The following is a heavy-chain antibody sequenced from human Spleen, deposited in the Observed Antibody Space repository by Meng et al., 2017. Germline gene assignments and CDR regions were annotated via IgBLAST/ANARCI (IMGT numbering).Heavy chain of an antibody. J-gene: IGHJ4*02. D-gene: IGHD3-10*01. CDR2: IKSKTDGGTT. Sequence: GGSLKISCAASGFTFSNAWMSWVRQAPGKGLEWVGRIKSKTDGGTTDYAAPVKGRFTISRDDSKNTLYLQMNSLKTEDTAVYYCTTDRGPYYYGSGSSDYWGQGTLVTVS. CDR1: GFTFSNAW. V-gene: IGHV3-15*01. CDR3: TTDRGPYYYGSGSSDY.